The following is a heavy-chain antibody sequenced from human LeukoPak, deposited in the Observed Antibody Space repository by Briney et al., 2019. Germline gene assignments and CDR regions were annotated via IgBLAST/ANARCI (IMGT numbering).Heavy chain of an antibody. CDR1: GFTFSSYG. D-gene: IGHD3-22*01. CDR3: ATGSGYYASD. J-gene: IGHJ4*02. CDR2: ILSSTTT. V-gene: IGHV3-23*01. Sequence: GGSLRLSCAASGFTFSSYGLSWVRQAPWKGLEWVAAILSSTTTNYADSVKGRFTISRDNSKSTLYLQMSSLRAEDTAIYYCATGSGYYASDWGQGTLVTISS.